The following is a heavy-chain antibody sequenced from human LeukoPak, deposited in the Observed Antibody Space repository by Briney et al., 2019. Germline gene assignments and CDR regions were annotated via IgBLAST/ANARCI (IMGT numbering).Heavy chain of an antibody. CDR2: ISYSGST. D-gene: IGHD5-24*01. V-gene: IGHV4-59*01. CDR1: GGSISAYY. Sequence: SETLSLTCTVSGGSISAYYWSWIRQPPGKGLEWIGYISYSGSTKYNPSLKSRVTISVDTSKNQFSMKLSSVTAADTAVYYCARYGMATIQFFDYWGQGTLFTVSS. J-gene: IGHJ4*02. CDR3: ARYGMATIQFFDY.